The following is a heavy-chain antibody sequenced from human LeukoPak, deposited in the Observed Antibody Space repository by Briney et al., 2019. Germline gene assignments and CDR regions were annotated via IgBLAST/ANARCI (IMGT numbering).Heavy chain of an antibody. V-gene: IGHV3-7*01. CDR3: ARDLRLGEQ. D-gene: IGHD3-16*01. J-gene: IGHJ4*02. CDR2: IRNDGSQK. CDR1: GFTFNYYG. Sequence: GGSLRLSCAASGFTFNYYGMTWVRQAPGKGLEWVATIRNDGSQKYYVDSVKGRFTISRDNAKNSLYLQMDGLRVEDTAMYYCARDLRLGEQRGQGNLVTVSS.